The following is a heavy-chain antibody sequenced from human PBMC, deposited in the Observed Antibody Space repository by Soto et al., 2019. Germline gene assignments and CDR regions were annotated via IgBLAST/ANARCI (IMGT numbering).Heavy chain of an antibody. CDR2: ISAYNGNT. J-gene: IGHJ4*02. CDR1: GYTFTSYG. Sequence: QVQLVQSGAEVKKPGASVKVSCKASGYTFTSYGISWVRQAPGQGLEWMGWISAYNGNTNYAQKLQGRVTMTTDTSTRTASMALRSLRSDDTAVYYCARVYRITMVRGELSEYWGQGTLVTVSS. CDR3: ARVYRITMVRGELSEY. V-gene: IGHV1-18*01. D-gene: IGHD3-10*01.